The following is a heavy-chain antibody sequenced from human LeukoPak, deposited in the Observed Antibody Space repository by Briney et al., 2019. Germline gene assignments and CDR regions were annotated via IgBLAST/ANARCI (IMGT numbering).Heavy chain of an antibody. CDR1: GYTFTGYY. CDR2: INPNSGGT. J-gene: IGHJ5*02. V-gene: IGHV1-2*02. Sequence: GASVKVSCKASGYTFTGYYMHWVRQAPGQGLQRMGWINPNSGGTNYAQKFQGRVAMTRDTSISTAYMELSRLRSDDTAVYYCARSRYDSLQYSWFDPGAREPWSPSPQ. CDR3: ARSRYDSLQYSWFDP. D-gene: IGHD5-12*01.